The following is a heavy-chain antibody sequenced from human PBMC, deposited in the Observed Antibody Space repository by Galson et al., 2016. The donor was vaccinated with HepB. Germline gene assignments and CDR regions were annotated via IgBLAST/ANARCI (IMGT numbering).Heavy chain of an antibody. CDR2: IWFDGSKQ. Sequence: SLRLSCATFDFTFSGYGMHWVRQAPGKGLEWVALIWFDGSKQYYSDSVKGRFTISRDNSRNTLYLQMNSLRAEDTAVYYCVRSASYYDSSGYYRDPFDFWGPGTLVTVSS. D-gene: IGHD3-22*01. CDR3: VRSASYYDSSGYYRDPFDF. CDR1: DFTFSGYG. J-gene: IGHJ4*02. V-gene: IGHV3-33*08.